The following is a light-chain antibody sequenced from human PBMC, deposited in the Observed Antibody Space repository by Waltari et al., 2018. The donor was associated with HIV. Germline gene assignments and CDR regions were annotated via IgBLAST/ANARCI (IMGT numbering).Light chain of an antibody. CDR3: AVWDNSLSAQV. V-gene: IGLV1-47*01. Sequence: QSVLTQSPSISGTPGQRVAISCSGSSSNTGHNYVSWYQQVPGTTPKLLIFWSSQRPSGAADRFSGSVSGTSASLAISGIRSDDEANYYCAVWDNSLSAQVFGGGTTLTVL. CDR2: WSS. J-gene: IGLJ3*02. CDR1: SSNTGHNY.